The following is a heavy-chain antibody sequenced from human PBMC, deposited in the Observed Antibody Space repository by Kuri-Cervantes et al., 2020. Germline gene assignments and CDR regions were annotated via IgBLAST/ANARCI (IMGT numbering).Heavy chain of an antibody. V-gene: IGHV4-31*03. D-gene: IGHD3-10*01. CDR2: IYYSGST. J-gene: IGHJ5*02. Sequence: SETLSLTCPVSGGSISSGGYYWSWIRQHPGKGLEWIWYIYYSGSTYYNPSLKSRVTISVDTSKNQFSLKPSSVTAAGTAAYYSARGGGSGSYNWFDPWGQGTLVTVSS. CDR3: ARGGGSGSYNWFDP. CDR1: GGSISSGGYY.